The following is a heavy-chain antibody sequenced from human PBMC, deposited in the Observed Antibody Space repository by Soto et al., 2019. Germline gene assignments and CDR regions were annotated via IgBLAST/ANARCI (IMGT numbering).Heavy chain of an antibody. CDR1: GFTLTELS. CDR2: FDPEDGET. D-gene: IGHD5-12*01. CDR3: AATYTVATITIDY. V-gene: IGHV1-24*01. J-gene: IGHJ4*02. Sequence: ASVKVSCKVSGFTLTELSTHWVRQAPGKGLEWMGGFDPEDGETIYAQKFQGRVTMTEDTSTDTAYMDLSSLRSEDTAVYYCAATYTVATITIDYWGQGTLVTVSS.